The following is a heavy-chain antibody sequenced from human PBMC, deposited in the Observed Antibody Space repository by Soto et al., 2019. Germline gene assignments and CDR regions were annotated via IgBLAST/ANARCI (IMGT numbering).Heavy chain of an antibody. Sequence: ASVKVSCKASGYTFTSYYMHWVRQAPGQGLEWMGIINPSGGSTSYAQKFQGRVTMTRDTSTSTVYMELSSLRSEDTAVYYCARDLSNSGSPLGAFDIWGQGTMVTVSS. V-gene: IGHV1-46*01. D-gene: IGHD1-26*01. J-gene: IGHJ3*02. CDR1: GYTFTSYY. CDR2: INPSGGST. CDR3: ARDLSNSGSPLGAFDI.